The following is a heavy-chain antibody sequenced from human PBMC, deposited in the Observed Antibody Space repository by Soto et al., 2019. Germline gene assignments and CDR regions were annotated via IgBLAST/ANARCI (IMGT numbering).Heavy chain of an antibody. D-gene: IGHD3-16*01. CDR3: VRGVDYYYYMDV. CDR2: IWFDGSER. Sequence: GGSLRLSCVASGFTFSNYGMHWVRQTPGKGLEWVAGIWFDGSERQYVNSVKGRFTVSRDNSKNTLSLQMNTLRAEDTAVYQCVRGVDYYYYMDVWGKGTTVTVSS. J-gene: IGHJ6*03. CDR1: GFTFSNYG. V-gene: IGHV3-33*01.